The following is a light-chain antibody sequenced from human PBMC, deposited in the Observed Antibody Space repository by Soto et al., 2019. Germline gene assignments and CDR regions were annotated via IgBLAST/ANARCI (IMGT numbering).Light chain of an antibody. CDR1: QSISNY. Sequence: DIQMTQSPSSLSASVGDRVTITCRASQSISNYLAWYQQKPGKVPKLLIYAASTFQSGVPSRFSGRGSGTDFTLTISSLQPDDVATYYCQKYNSSPLAFGQGTKMESK. V-gene: IGKV1-27*01. J-gene: IGKJ1*01. CDR3: QKYNSSPLA. CDR2: AAS.